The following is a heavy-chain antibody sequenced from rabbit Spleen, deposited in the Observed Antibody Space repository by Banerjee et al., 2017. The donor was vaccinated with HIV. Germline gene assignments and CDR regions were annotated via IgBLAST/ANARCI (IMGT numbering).Heavy chain of an antibody. CDR2: TEPIFGTT. CDR1: GFTLSSYW. Sequence: EESGGDLVKPGASLTLTCKASGFTLSSYWMCWVRQAPGKGLEWIGLTEPIFGTTYYANWVNGRFTISSHNAQNTLYLQVKSLTAADTATYFCARDTGSSFSSYGMDLWGPGTLVTVS. CDR3: ARDTGSSFSSYGMDL. J-gene: IGHJ6*01. D-gene: IGHD8-1*01. V-gene: IGHV1S7*01.